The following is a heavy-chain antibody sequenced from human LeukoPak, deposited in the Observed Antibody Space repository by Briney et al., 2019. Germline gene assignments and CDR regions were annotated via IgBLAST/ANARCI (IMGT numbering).Heavy chain of an antibody. CDR3: ARLPAYCSTTSCSSDS. CDR1: GGSISSSSYY. J-gene: IGHJ4*02. CDR2: IYYSGST. V-gene: IGHV4-39*01. Sequence: PSETLSLTCTVSGGSISSSSYYWGWIRQPPGKGLEWIGNIYYSGSTYYNPSLKSRVTISVDTSKNQFSLKLTTVTAADTAVYYCARLPAYCSTTSCSSDSWGQGTLVAVSS. D-gene: IGHD2-2*01.